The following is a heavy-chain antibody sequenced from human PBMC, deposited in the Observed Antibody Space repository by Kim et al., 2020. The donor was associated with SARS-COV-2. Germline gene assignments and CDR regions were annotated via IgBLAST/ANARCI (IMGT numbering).Heavy chain of an antibody. CDR1: GGSISSSSYY. CDR3: ARKYYDILTGYYPEP. CDR2: IYYSGST. V-gene: IGHV4-39*01. J-gene: IGHJ4*02. D-gene: IGHD3-9*01. Sequence: SETLSLTCTVSGGSISSSSYYWGWIRQPPGKGLEWIGSIYYSGSTYYNPSLKSRVTISVDTSKNQFSLKLSSVTAADTAVYYCARKYYDILTGYYPEPWGQGTLVTVSS.